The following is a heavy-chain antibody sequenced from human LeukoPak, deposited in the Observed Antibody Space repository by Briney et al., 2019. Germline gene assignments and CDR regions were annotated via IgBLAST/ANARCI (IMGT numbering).Heavy chain of an antibody. V-gene: IGHV3-53*04. Sequence: PGGSLRLSCAASGFTVRSNYMSWVRQAPGKGLEWVSVIYSGGSTYYADSVKGRFTISRHNSKNTLYLQMNSLRAEDTAVYYCAKDLTMVRGYYYYGMDVWGQGTTVTVSS. D-gene: IGHD3-10*01. J-gene: IGHJ6*02. CDR2: IYSGGST. CDR3: AKDLTMVRGYYYYGMDV. CDR1: GFTVRSNY.